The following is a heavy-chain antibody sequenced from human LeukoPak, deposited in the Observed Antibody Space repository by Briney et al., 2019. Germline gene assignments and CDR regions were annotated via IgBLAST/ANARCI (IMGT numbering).Heavy chain of an antibody. CDR2: ISGSAATT. J-gene: IGHJ4*02. CDR3: AKRGPGSPQSGKYYFDY. CDR1: GFTFSTYG. D-gene: IGHD3-10*01. Sequence: GGSLRLSCAASGFTFSTYGMTWVRQAPGKGLEWVSAISGSAATTFYADSVKGRFTISRDNSKNTLYLQMNSLRAEDTAVYYCAKRGPGSPQSGKYYFDYRGQGTLVTVSS. V-gene: IGHV3-23*01.